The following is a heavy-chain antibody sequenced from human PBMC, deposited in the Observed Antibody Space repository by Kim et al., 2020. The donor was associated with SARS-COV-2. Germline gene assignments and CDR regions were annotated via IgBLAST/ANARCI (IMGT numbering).Heavy chain of an antibody. D-gene: IGHD2-15*01. CDR1: GFTFSSYW. Sequence: GGSLRLSCAASGFTFSSYWMSWVRQAPGKGLEWVANIKQDGSEKYYVDSVKSRFTISRDNAKNSLYLQMNSLRAEDTAVYYCARGGRVVAANPVDYWGQGTLVTVSS. CDR3: ARGGRVVAANPVDY. V-gene: IGHV3-7*03. J-gene: IGHJ4*02. CDR2: IKQDGSEK.